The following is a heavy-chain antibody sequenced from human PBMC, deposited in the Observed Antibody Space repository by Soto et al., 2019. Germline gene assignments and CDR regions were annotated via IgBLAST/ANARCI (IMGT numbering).Heavy chain of an antibody. Sequence: QITLKESGPTLVKPAQTLTLTCTISGFSLSTIGVGVGWIRQPPGKALEWLALIYWDDDKRYSPSLKSRLTIANAPDENQVVLRMTNMYPVDTATYYCAHILTSPYYYDGRDPPHVFDICGQGTVVSVSS. CDR2: IYWDDDK. CDR3: AHILTSPYYYDGRDPPHVFDI. CDR1: GFSLSTIGVG. J-gene: IGHJ3*02. V-gene: IGHV2-5*02. D-gene: IGHD3-22*01.